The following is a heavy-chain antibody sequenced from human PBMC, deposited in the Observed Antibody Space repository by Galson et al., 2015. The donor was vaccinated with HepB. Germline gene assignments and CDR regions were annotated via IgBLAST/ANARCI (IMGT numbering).Heavy chain of an antibody. J-gene: IGHJ4*02. CDR1: GGTFSSYA. Sequence: SVKVSCKASGGTFSSYAISWVRQAPGQGLEWMGGIIPIFGTANYAQKFQGRVTITADKSTSTAYMELSSLRPEDTAVYCCARDRGYYYGSGSYNYFDYWGQGTLVTVSS. V-gene: IGHV1-69*06. CDR2: IIPIFGTA. D-gene: IGHD3-10*01. CDR3: ARDRGYYYGSGSYNYFDY.